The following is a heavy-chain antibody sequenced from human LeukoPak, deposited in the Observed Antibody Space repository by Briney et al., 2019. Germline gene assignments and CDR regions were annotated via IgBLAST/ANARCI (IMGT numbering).Heavy chain of an antibody. V-gene: IGHV1-18*01. CDR1: GYTFTSYG. CDR3: ARDQPLSYYDILTGYDVYYYYGMDV. Sequence: GASVTVSCTASGYTFTSYGISWVRQAPGQGLEWMGWISAYNGNTNYAQKLQGRVTMTTDTSTSTAYMELRSLRSDDTAVYYCARDQPLSYYDILTGYDVYYYYGMDVWGQGTTVTVSS. D-gene: IGHD3-9*01. J-gene: IGHJ6*02. CDR2: ISAYNGNT.